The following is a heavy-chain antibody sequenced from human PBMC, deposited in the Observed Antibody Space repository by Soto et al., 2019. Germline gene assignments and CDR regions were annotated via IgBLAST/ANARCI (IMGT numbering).Heavy chain of an antibody. CDR3: ARDRQPDGIWTFDY. D-gene: IGHD3-9*01. Sequence: PGGSLRLSCEASGFSVSSNYMSWVRQAPGKGLEWVAVIYSSGTIYYADSVKGRFTISRDSPKNTLYLQMTSLRGEDTAVYFCARDRQPDGIWTFDYWGQGTLVTVSS. CDR1: GFSVSSNY. V-gene: IGHV3-53*01. J-gene: IGHJ4*02. CDR2: IYSSGTI.